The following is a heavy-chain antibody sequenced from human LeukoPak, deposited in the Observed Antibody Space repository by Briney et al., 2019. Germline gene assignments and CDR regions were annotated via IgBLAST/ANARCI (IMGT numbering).Heavy chain of an antibody. V-gene: IGHV4-39*01. J-gene: IGHJ4*02. CDR2: IYYSGST. D-gene: IGHD1-1*01. Sequence: PSETLSLTCTVSGGSISSSSYYWGWIRQPPGKGLEWIGSIYYSGSTYYNPSLESRVTISVDTSKNQFSLKLSSVTAADTAVFYCARLRYSYFDYWGQGTLVTVSS. CDR1: GGSISSSSYY. CDR3: ARLRYSYFDY.